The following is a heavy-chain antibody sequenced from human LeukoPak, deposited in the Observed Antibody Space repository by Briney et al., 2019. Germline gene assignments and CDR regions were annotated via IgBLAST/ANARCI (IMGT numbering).Heavy chain of an antibody. CDR2: IFRGGST. D-gene: IGHD6-6*01. CDR1: GFTVCSNY. CDR3: ARDTGSSSGYNDY. Sequence: GGSLRLSCAASGFTVCSNYMSGAREAPGKGLEWVSVIFRGGSTYYADSVKGRFTISRDNSKNTLYLQMNSLRAGDTAVYYCARDTGSSSGYNDYWGQGTLVTVSS. V-gene: IGHV3-66*02. J-gene: IGHJ4*02.